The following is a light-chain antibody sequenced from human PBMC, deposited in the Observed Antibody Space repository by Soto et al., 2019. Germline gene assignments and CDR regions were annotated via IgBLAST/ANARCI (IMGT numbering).Light chain of an antibody. V-gene: IGKV3-11*01. Sequence: EIVMTQSPATLSVSPGERATLSCRASQSVSSNLAWYQQKPGQAPRLLIYGASTRATGIPGRFSGSGSGTDFTLTISSLEPEDFAVYYCQQRSNWGMYTFGQGTKLEIK. CDR1: QSVSSN. J-gene: IGKJ2*01. CDR2: GAS. CDR3: QQRSNWGMYT.